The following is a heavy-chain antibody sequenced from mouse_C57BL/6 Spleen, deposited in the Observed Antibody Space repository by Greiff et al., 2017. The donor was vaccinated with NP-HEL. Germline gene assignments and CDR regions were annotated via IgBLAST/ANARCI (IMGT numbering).Heavy chain of an antibody. J-gene: IGHJ2*01. CDR1: GYTFTSYW. CDR2: IDPSDSET. CDR3: ASYSSACDY. Sequence: QVQLKQPGAELVRPGSPVKLSCKASGYTFTSYWMHWVKQRPIQGLEWIGNIDPSDSETHYNQKFKDKATLTVDKSSSTAYMQLSSLTSEDSAVYSCASYSSACDYWGQGTTLTVSS. V-gene: IGHV1-52*01. D-gene: IGHD3-1*01.